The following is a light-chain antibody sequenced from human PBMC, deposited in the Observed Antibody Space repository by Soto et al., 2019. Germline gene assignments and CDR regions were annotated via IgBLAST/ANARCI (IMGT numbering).Light chain of an antibody. CDR2: ENN. CDR1: SSNIGSDY. Sequence: QSVLTQPPSVSAAPGQSVTISCSGSSSNIGSDYVSWYQQLPGTAPKLLIYENNKRPSGIPDRFSGSKSGTSANLGITGLQTGDEADYYCAAWDKSLSGGVFGGGTKLTVL. V-gene: IGLV1-51*02. J-gene: IGLJ2*01. CDR3: AAWDKSLSGGV.